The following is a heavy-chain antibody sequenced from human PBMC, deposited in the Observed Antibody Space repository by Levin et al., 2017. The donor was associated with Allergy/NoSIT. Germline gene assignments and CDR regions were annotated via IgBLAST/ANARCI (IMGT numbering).Heavy chain of an antibody. V-gene: IGHV4-34*01. CDR3: ARGPYCSGGSCYRDFDY. CDR2: INHSGST. Sequence: RSQTLSLTCAVYGGSFSGYYWSWIRQPPGKGLEWIGEINHSGSTNYNPSLKSRVAISVDTSKNQFSLKLSSVTAADTAVYHCARGPYCSGGSCYRDFDYWGQGTLVTVSS. J-gene: IGHJ4*02. D-gene: IGHD2-15*01. CDR1: GGSFSGYY.